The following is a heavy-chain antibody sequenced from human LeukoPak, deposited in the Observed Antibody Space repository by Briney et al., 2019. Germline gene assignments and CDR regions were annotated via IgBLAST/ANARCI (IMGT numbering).Heavy chain of an antibody. J-gene: IGHJ5*02. V-gene: IGHV1-69*13. Sequence: SVKVSCKASGYTFTNYGISWVRQAPGQGLEWMGGIIPLFVAANYAQSFQGRLTLTADGSTRTVYMELSSLRSEDTAVYYCARHQEPVLRSLEWKPTKTKWLDPWGQGTLVTVSP. CDR2: IIPLFVAA. CDR3: ARHQEPVLRSLEWKPTKTKWLDP. CDR1: GYTFTNYG. D-gene: IGHD3-3*01.